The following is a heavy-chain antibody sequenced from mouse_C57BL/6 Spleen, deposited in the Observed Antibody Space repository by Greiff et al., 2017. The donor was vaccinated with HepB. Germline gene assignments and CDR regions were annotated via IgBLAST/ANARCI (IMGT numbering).Heavy chain of an antibody. CDR3: ARGRGTVVAHWYFDV. CDR2: ISYDGSN. J-gene: IGHJ1*03. CDR1: GYSITSGYY. Sequence: EVQLQQSGPGLVKPSQSLSLTCSVTGYSITSGYYWNWIRQFPGNKLEWMGYISYDGSNNYNPSLKNRISITRDTSKNQFFLKLNSVTTEDTATYYCARGRGTVVAHWYFDVWGTGTTVTVSS. V-gene: IGHV3-6*01. D-gene: IGHD1-1*01.